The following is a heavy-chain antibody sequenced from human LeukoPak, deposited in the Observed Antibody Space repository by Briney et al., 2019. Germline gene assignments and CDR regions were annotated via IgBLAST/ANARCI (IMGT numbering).Heavy chain of an antibody. CDR2: ITQDGSQI. CDR3: VTALYSDFSR. V-gene: IGHV3-7*01. CDR1: EFTFGSYW. Sequence: PGGSLRLSCAASEFTFGSYWMSWVRKAPGKGMEWVANITQDGSQINYVDSVKGRFTISRDNAKNSLYLQMNSLRGEDTAVYYCVTALYSDFSRWGQGTLVAVSS. J-gene: IGHJ4*02. D-gene: IGHD4-11*01.